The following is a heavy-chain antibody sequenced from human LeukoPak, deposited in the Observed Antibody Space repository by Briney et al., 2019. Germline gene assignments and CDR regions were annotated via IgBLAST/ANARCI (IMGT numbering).Heavy chain of an antibody. D-gene: IGHD3-10*01. J-gene: IGHJ2*01. Sequence: PGGSLRLSCAASGFPFSVYWMSWARQAPGKGRECVANKKQDESARYYVDSVRGRFTISRDNAKSSLSLQMNSLRVDDTAVYYCARDSGLRAFDLWGRGTLVTVSS. V-gene: IGHV3-7*04. CDR1: GFPFSVYW. CDR3: ARDSGLRAFDL. CDR2: KKQDESAR.